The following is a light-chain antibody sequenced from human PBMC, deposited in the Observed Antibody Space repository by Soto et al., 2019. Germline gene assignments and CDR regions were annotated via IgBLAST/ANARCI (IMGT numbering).Light chain of an antibody. CDR2: DVS. Sequence: QSALTQPASVSGSPGQSITISCTGTSSDVGGYNYVSWYQQHPGKAPQLMIYDVSNRPSGVSNRFSGSKSGNTASLTISGLQAEDEAEYYCSSYTSSSSHVVFGGGTKLTVL. V-gene: IGLV2-14*01. J-gene: IGLJ2*01. CDR3: SSYTSSSSHVV. CDR1: SSDVGGYNY.